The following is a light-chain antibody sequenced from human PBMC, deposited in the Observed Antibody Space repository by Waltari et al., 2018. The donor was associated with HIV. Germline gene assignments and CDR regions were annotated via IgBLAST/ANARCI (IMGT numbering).Light chain of an antibody. Sequence: QSVLTQPPSVSGTPGQTVTISCSGSTSKIEPAALSWYQQLPGTAPKLIIYRNYKRPSGVSDRFSCSKSGASASLVISGLRSEDEAHYYCVSYDSRLDERLFGGGTKLTVL. CDR1: TSKIEPAA. J-gene: IGLJ3*02. CDR2: RNY. CDR3: VSYDSRLDERL. V-gene: IGLV1-47*01.